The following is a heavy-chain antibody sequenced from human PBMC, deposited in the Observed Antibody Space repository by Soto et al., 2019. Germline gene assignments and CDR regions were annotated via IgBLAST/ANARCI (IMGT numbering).Heavy chain of an antibody. CDR3: ARDSRLVATNVFGF. V-gene: IGHV3-21*01. CDR2: IVISAGYK. CDR1: GFSFSTPN. J-gene: IGHJ4*02. Sequence: GGSLRLSCAASGFSFSTPNMNWVRQAPGKGLECVVFIVISAGYKYNADSVKGRFTIASYNANSSPSLKMSSLRAEDTAGYYCARDSRLVATNVFGFWSQGTLVTV. D-gene: IGHD5-12*01.